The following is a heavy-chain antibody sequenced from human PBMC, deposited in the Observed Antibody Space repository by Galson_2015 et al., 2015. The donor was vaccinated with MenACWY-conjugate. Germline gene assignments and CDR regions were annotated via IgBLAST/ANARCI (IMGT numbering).Heavy chain of an antibody. D-gene: IGHD2-2*01. CDR3: AKAYIVVIPDAAYDC. Sequence: SLRLSCAASGFTFSNSAMSWVRQAPGKGLEWVSGTSGSGGNTYYADSVKGRFTISRDNSKSTLYLQMNSLRAEDTAIYYCAKAYIVVIPDAAYDCWGQGTLVTVSS. CDR1: GFTFSNSA. J-gene: IGHJ4*02. V-gene: IGHV3-23*01. CDR2: TSGSGGNT.